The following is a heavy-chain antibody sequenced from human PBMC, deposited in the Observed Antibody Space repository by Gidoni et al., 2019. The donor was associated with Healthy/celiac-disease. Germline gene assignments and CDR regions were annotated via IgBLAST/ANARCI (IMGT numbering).Heavy chain of an antibody. CDR2: ISSSSSYI. CDR3: ARLYSSGWYPAYYYYGMDV. CDR1: AFTFSSYS. J-gene: IGHJ6*02. V-gene: IGHV3-21*01. D-gene: IGHD6-19*01. Sequence: EVHLVESGGGLVKPGGSLRLSCAASAFTFSSYSMNWVRQAPGKGLEWVSSISSSSSYIYYADSVKGRFTISRDNAKNSLYLQMNSLRAEDTAVYYCARLYSSGWYPAYYYYGMDVWGQGTTVTVSS.